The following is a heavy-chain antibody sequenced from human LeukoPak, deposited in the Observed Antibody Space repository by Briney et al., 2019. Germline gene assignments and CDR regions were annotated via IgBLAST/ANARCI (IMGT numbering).Heavy chain of an antibody. CDR2: IYYRSKWYN. CDR1: GDSVPSNSAA. CDR3: AREMGPFHY. J-gene: IGHJ4*02. Sequence: SQTLSLTCAISGDSVPSNSAAWNWIRLSPSRGLEWLGRIYYRSKWYNDYAVSVKSRITINPDTSKNQFSLQLNSVTPEDTAIYYCAREMGPFHYWGQGTLVTVSS. D-gene: IGHD1-26*01. V-gene: IGHV6-1*01.